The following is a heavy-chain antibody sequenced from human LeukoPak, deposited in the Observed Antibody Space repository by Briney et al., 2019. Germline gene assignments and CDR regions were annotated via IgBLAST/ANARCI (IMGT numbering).Heavy chain of an antibody. Sequence: GGSQRLSCAASGFTFSSYAMSWVRQAPGKGLEWVSAISGSDGTTYYADSVKGRFTISRDNSKYTLSLQMNSLRSDDTAVYYCARWDYYDSRTFDIWGQGTMVTVS. CDR1: GFTFSSYA. V-gene: IGHV3-23*01. J-gene: IGHJ3*02. D-gene: IGHD3-22*01. CDR3: ARWDYYDSRTFDI. CDR2: ISGSDGTT.